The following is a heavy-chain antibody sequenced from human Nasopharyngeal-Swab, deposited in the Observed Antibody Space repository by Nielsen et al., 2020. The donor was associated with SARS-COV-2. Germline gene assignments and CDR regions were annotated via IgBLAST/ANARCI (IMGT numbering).Heavy chain of an antibody. V-gene: IGHV3-72*01. CDR3: ARSRSAYPFDY. D-gene: IGHD3-22*01. CDR2: TRDRAHSYTT. Sequence: GGSLRLSCAASGFTFSDHYMDWVRQAPGKGLEWVGRTRDRAHSYTTEYAASVKGRFTISRDDSKSSLYLQMNSLKTEDTAVYYCARSRSAYPFDYWGQGTLVTVSS. J-gene: IGHJ4*02. CDR1: GFTFSDHY.